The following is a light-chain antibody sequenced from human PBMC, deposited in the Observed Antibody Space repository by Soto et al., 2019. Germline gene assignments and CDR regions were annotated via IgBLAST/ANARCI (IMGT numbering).Light chain of an antibody. V-gene: IGLV2-14*01. CDR2: EVS. CDR1: SSDVGGDNY. Sequence: QSVLTQPASVSGSPGQSITISCTGTSSDVGGDNYVSWYQQHPGRAPNLMIYEVSNRPSGVSNRFSVSKSGNTASLTVSGLQAVDEADYYCSSYSDTNICVFGTGTKVTVL. J-gene: IGLJ1*01. CDR3: SSYSDTNICV.